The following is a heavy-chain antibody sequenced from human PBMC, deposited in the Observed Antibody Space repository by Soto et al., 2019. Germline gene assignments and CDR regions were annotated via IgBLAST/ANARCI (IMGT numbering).Heavy chain of an antibody. CDR1: GFTFSSYW. D-gene: IGHD1-26*01. Sequence: EVQLVESGGGLVQPGGSLTLSCAASGFTFSSYWMHWVRQAPGKGVVWVSRINPDGRGTNYADSVKGQFTVSRDNAKNTLYLQMHSLRPVDTAVYYCARVGQGAWYFDLWGRGTLVTVSS. V-gene: IGHV3-74*01. J-gene: IGHJ2*01. CDR2: INPDGRGT. CDR3: ARVGQGAWYFDL.